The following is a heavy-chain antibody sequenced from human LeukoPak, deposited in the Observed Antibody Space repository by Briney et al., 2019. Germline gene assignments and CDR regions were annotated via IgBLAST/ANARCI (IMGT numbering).Heavy chain of an antibody. CDR1: GYTFSSYA. J-gene: IGHJ3*02. CDR3: AKDWNDVGSDAFHI. D-gene: IGHD1-1*01. V-gene: IGHV3-23*01. CDR2: ISGSGGST. Sequence: GGALRLSCAASGYTFSSYAMSWVRQAPGKGLEWVSAISGSGGSTYDADSVKGRFTISRDNSKNTLYLQMNSLRAEDTAIYFCAKDWNDVGSDAFHIWGPGTMVTVSS.